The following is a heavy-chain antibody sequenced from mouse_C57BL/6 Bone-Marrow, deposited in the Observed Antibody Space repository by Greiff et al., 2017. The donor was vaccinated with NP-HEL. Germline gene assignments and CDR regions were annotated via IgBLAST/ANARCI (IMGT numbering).Heavy chain of an antibody. D-gene: IGHD1-1*01. CDR3: AREDRMRYYGDFDY. CDR1: GYTFTSYG. J-gene: IGHJ2*01. V-gene: IGHV1-81*01. CDR2: IYPRSGNI. Sequence: VQLQQSGAELARPGASVKLSCKASGYTFTSYGISWVKQRTGQGLEWIGEIYPRSGNIYYNEKFKGKATLTADKSSSTAYMELRSLTSEDSAVYFCAREDRMRYYGDFDYWGQGTTLTVSS.